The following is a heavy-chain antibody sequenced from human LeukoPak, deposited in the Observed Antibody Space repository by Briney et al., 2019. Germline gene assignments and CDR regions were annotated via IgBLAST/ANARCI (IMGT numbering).Heavy chain of an antibody. V-gene: IGHV3-74*01. J-gene: IGHJ4*02. CDR3: ARHRSSWLIDY. CDR1: GITFSSYR. D-gene: IGHD6-6*01. CDR2: INGDGGSA. Sequence: GGSLRLSCAASGITFSSYRMHWVRQAPGKGLVWVSRINGDGGSALYADSVKGRFTISRDNSKNTLYLQMNSLRAEDTAVYYCARHRSSWLIDYWGQGTLVTVSS.